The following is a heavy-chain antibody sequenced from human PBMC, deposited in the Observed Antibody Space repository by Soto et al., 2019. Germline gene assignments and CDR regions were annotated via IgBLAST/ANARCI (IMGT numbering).Heavy chain of an antibody. Sequence: QVQLVQSGAEVKKPGSLVKVSCKASGGTFSSYAISWVRQAPGQGLEWMGGIIPIFGTANYAQKFQGRVTITADESTSTAYMELSSLRSEDTAVYYCAKPTGTTRYYYNGMDVWGQGTTVTVSS. D-gene: IGHD1-1*01. CDR1: GGTFSSYA. J-gene: IGHJ6*02. V-gene: IGHV1-69*12. CDR2: IIPIFGTA. CDR3: AKPTGTTRYYYNGMDV.